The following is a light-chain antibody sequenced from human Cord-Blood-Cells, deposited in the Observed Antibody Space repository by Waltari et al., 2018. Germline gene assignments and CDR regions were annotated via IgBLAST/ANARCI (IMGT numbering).Light chain of an antibody. J-gene: IGLJ3*02. Sequence: QSALTQPASVSGSPGQSITISCTGTSSDVGGYNYVSWYQQHPGKAPKLMIYDVSNRPSGVSNCFSCSKSGNTASLTISGLQAEDVADYYCSSYTSSSTLVFGGGTKLTVL. CDR2: DVS. CDR1: SSDVGGYNY. V-gene: IGLV2-14*03. CDR3: SSYTSSSTLV.